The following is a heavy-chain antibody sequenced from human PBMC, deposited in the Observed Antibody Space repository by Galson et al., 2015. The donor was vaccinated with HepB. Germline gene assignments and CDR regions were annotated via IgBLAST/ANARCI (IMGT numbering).Heavy chain of an antibody. J-gene: IGHJ4*02. V-gene: IGHV3-74*01. CDR1: GFTFSSYW. CDR3: ASSVYFDWFNWPDY. CDR2: INSDGSST. Sequence: SLRLSCAASGFTFSSYWMHWVRQAPGKGLVWVSRINSDGSSTSYADSVKGRFTISRDNAKNTLYLQMNSLRAEDTAVYYCASSVYFDWFNWPDYWGQGTLVTVSS. D-gene: IGHD3-9*01.